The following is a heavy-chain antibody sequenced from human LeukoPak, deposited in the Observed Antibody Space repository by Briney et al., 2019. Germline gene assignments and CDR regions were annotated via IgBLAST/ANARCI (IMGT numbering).Heavy chain of an antibody. CDR1: GYTLTELS. J-gene: IGHJ4*02. Sequence: GASVKVSCKVSGYTLTELSMHWVRRAPGKGLEWMGGFDPEDGETIYAQKFQGRVTMTEDTSTDTAYMELSSLRSEDTAVYYCATSNPYLGYCSSTSCYSHWGQGTLVTVSS. CDR2: FDPEDGET. CDR3: ATSNPYLGYCSSTSCYSH. V-gene: IGHV1-24*01. D-gene: IGHD2-2*01.